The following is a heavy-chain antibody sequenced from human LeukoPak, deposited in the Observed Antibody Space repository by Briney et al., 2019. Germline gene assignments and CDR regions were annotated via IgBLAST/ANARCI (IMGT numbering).Heavy chain of an antibody. CDR3: ATSLRGYSGYDLGH. J-gene: IGHJ4*02. Sequence: ASVKVSCKASGYTFTSYYMHWVRQAPGQGLEWMGWISAYNGNTNYAQKLQGRVTMTTDTSTSTAYMELRSLRSDDTAVYYCATSLRGYSGYDLGHWGQGTLVTVSS. CDR2: ISAYNGNT. CDR1: GYTFTSYY. D-gene: IGHD5-12*01. V-gene: IGHV1-18*04.